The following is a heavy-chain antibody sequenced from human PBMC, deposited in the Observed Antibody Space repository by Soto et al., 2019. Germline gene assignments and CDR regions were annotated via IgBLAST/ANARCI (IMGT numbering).Heavy chain of an antibody. V-gene: IGHV4-59*01. Sequence: PSETLSLTCTVSGGSISGYYWSWIRQPPGKGLEWIGYIYYSGSTIYNPSLKSRVTISVDTSKNQFSLKLSSVTAADTAVYYCARARYDSSGYYYFDYWGQGTLVTV. CDR2: IYYSGST. D-gene: IGHD3-22*01. CDR1: GGSISGYY. CDR3: ARARYDSSGYYYFDY. J-gene: IGHJ4*02.